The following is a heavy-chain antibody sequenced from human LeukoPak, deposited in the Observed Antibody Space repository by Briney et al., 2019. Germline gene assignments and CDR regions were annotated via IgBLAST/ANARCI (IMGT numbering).Heavy chain of an antibody. CDR1: GFNFINYG. CDR2: ISDSGGTT. D-gene: IGHD6-13*01. J-gene: IGHJ4*02. V-gene: IGHV3-23*01. Sequence: GGSLRLSCAVSGFNFINYGMTWVRQAPGKGLEWVSGISDSGGTTYHAYADSVKGRFTISRDNSKNTLYLQMNSLRAEDTAVYYCARLIIAAAGDYWGQGTLVTVSS. CDR3: ARLIIAAAGDY.